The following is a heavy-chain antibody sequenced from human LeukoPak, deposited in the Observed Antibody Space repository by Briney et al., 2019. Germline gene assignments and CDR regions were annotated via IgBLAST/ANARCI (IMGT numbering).Heavy chain of an antibody. CDR2: IYTGGST. Sequence: PGGSLRLSCAASGFTVSSNYMSWVRQAPGKGLEWVSYIYTGGSTYYADSVKGRFTISRDNSKNTLYLQMNSVTAEDTAVYYCARGRVSYYYYMDVWGKGTTVTVSS. J-gene: IGHJ6*03. CDR1: GFTVSSNY. D-gene: IGHD2-8*01. CDR3: ARGRVSYYYYMDV. V-gene: IGHV3-53*01.